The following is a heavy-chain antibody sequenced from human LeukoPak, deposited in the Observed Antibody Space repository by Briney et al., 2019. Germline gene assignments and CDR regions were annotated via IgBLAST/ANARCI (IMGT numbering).Heavy chain of an antibody. V-gene: IGHV3-21*01. D-gene: IGHD3-22*01. CDR1: GFTFSSYA. CDR3: ARAERYYDSTTFDY. J-gene: IGHJ4*02. CDR2: ISSSSSYI. Sequence: GGSLRLSCAASGFTFSSYAMSWVRQAPGKGLEWVSSISSSSSYIYYADSVKGRFTISRDNAKNSLYLQMNSLRAEDTAVYYCARAERYYDSTTFDYWGQGTLGTVSS.